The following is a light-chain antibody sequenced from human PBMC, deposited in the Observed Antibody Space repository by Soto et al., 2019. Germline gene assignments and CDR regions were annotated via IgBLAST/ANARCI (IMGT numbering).Light chain of an antibody. V-gene: IGKV3-20*01. J-gene: IGKJ2*01. CDR1: QSVSSSY. CDR2: GGS. CDR3: QQYGRLPRT. Sequence: EIVLTQSPGTLSLSPGERATLSCRASQSVSSSYLGWYQQKPGQAPRLLIYGGSSRATGIPDRFSGSGSGTDFTLTISLLEPEDFAVYYCQQYGRLPRTFGQGTKLEIK.